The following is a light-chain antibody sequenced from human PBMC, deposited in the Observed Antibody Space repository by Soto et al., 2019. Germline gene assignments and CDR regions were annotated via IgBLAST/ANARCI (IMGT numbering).Light chain of an antibody. J-gene: IGKJ4*01. CDR1: QSVRSY. CDR3: QQRNNWPLLT. V-gene: IGKV3-11*01. CDR2: DTS. Sequence: EIVLTQSPATLSLSPGERATLSCRASQSVRSYLAWYQQKPGQAPRVLIYDTSNRATGIPARCSGSGSATDFTLTISSLEPEDFAVYYCQQRNNWPLLTFGGGTRVEIK.